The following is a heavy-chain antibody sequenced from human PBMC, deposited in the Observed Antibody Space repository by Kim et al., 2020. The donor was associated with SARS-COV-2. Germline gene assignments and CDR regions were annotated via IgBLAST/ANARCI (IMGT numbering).Heavy chain of an antibody. CDR3: ARYGDPSLDG. D-gene: IGHD3-3*01. J-gene: IGHJ4*02. CDR1: GYTFSNYN. V-gene: IGHV1-8*01. CDR2: MKPNSGDT. Sequence: ASVKVSCKASGYTFSNYNINWVRQASGQGLEWMGWMKPNSGDTGSAQKFQGRVSMTSDTSTGAAYMELNSLRLDDTAVYYCARYGDPSLDGWGKGTL.